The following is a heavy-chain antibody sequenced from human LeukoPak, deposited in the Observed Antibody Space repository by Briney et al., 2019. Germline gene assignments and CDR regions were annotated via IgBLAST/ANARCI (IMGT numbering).Heavy chain of an antibody. V-gene: IGHV3-33*06. J-gene: IGHJ4*02. Sequence: GGSLRLSCAASGFTFSSYGMHWVRQAPGKGLEWVAVIWYDGSNKYYADSVKGRFTISRDNSKNTLYLQMNSLRAEDTALSSCAKEADVYGDYGGAGYWGQGTLVTGPS. CDR2: IWYDGSNK. CDR3: AKEADVYGDYGGAGY. CDR1: GFTFSSYG. D-gene: IGHD4-17*01.